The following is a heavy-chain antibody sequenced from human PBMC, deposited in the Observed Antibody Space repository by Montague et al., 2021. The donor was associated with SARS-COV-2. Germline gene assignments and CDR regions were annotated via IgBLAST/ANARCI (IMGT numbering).Heavy chain of an antibody. Sequence: SETLSLTCAVHGTSFSGYYWNWIRQPPGKGLEWIGEINHGGSTKYSPSLTSRLTISAVTSKNQFSLKLTSVAAAATAVYYCARLLYGVVPSPILGVGPYYSYYYMDVWGRGTTVTVSS. CDR3: ARLLYGVVPSPILGVGPYYSYYYMDV. V-gene: IGHV4-34*01. J-gene: IGHJ6*03. D-gene: IGHD3-10*01. CDR1: GTSFSGYY. CDR2: INHGGST.